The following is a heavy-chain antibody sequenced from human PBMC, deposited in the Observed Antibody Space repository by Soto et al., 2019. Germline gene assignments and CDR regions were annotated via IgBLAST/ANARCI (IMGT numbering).Heavy chain of an antibody. V-gene: IGHV1-2*02. CDR3: ARYCSSVSCYDEI. Sequence: QVQLVQSGAEVKKPGASVKVSCKASGYTFIGYHIHWVRQAPGQGLEWMGWINPNSGSTNYAQKFQGRVTMTKDTSISTTYMDLSRLRSDDTAVYYCARYCSSVSCYDEIWGQGTMVTVSS. J-gene: IGHJ3*02. CDR2: INPNSGST. D-gene: IGHD2-15*01. CDR1: GYTFIGYH.